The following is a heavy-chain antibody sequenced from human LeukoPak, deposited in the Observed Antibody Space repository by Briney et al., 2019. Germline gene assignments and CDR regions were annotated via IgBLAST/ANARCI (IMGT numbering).Heavy chain of an antibody. CDR2: IYYSGST. J-gene: IGHJ4*02. D-gene: IGHD4-17*01. Sequence: SETLSLTCTVSGGSISSSNYCWGWMRPPPGKGLEWFGCIYYSGSTYYNPSLKSRVTVSVDTSKNQLSLRPGTVTAADAAVYYCARHGEYGDYRGPFDYWGQGTLVTVSS. V-gene: IGHV4-39*01. CDR1: GGSISSSNYC. CDR3: ARHGEYGDYRGPFDY.